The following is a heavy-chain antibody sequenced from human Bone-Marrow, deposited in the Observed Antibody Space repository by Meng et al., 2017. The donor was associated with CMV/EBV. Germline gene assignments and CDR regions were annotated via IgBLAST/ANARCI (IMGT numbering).Heavy chain of an antibody. CDR2: IYYSGST. CDR1: GGSISSSSYY. Sequence: SETLSFTCTVPGGSISSSSYYWGWIRQPPGKGLEWIGSIYYSGSTYYNPSLKRRVTISVDTSKTQFSLKLSSVTAADTAVYYCARESGSYDFWSGYYSPGWFDPWGQGTLVTVSS. D-gene: IGHD3-3*01. J-gene: IGHJ5*02. CDR3: ARESGSYDFWSGYYSPGWFDP. V-gene: IGHV4-39*07.